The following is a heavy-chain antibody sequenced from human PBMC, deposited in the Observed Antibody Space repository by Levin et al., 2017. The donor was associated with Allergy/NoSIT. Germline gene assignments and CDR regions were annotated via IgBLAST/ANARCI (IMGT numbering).Heavy chain of an antibody. CDR3: GTVEGLFCSGVSCSYSFHY. V-gene: IGHV4-4*02. Sequence: KPSETLSLTCAVSGGSISTDNWWSWIRQPPGKGLEWIGEIYRSGDTNHNPSLRSRVTMSVDKSKNHFFLKLSSVTAPATAVSYCGTVEGLFCSGVSCSYSFHYWGQGALVTVSS. J-gene: IGHJ4*02. D-gene: IGHD3-9*01. CDR2: IYRSGDT. CDR1: GGSISTDNW.